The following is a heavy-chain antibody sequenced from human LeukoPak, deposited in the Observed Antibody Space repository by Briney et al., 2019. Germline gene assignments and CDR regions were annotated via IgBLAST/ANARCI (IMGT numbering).Heavy chain of an antibody. CDR1: GDSISSYY. CDR3: ARVVVFGVVSSDYYYYYMDV. J-gene: IGHJ6*03. V-gene: IGHV4-59*12. CDR2: IYYSGST. Sequence: PSETLSLTCTVSGDSISSYYWSWTRQPPGKGLEWIGYIYYSGSTYYNPSLKSRVTISVDTSKNQFSLRLSSVTAADTAVYYCARVVVFGVVSSDYYYYYMDVWGKGTTVTVSS. D-gene: IGHD3-3*01.